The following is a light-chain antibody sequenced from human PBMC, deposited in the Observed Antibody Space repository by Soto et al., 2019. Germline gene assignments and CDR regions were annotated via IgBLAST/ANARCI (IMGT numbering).Light chain of an antibody. CDR3: CSYAGTYTLV. CDR1: STDVGGYNY. CDR2: DVS. J-gene: IGLJ2*01. V-gene: IGLV2-11*01. Sequence: QSVLTQPRSVSGSPGQSVTISCTGTSTDVGGYNYVSWYQQYPGKAPKLMISDVSERPSGVPDRFSGSKSGNTASLTISGLQAEDEADYYCCSYAGTYTLVFGGGPKLTVL.